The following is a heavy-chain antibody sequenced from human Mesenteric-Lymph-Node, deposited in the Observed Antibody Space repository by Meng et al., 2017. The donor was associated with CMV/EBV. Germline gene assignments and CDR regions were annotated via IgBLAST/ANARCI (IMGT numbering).Heavy chain of an antibody. J-gene: IGHJ4*02. Sequence: ASVKVSCKASGTTFSHHDMNWVRQASGQGLEWMGWMNPGSGSTGYAQKFQGRVTMTRDTSISTAYMELNSLTSEDTAVYYCAKASQWTTLGEPFDYWGQGTLVTVSS. V-gene: IGHV1-8*01. CDR1: GTTFSHHD. CDR3: AKASQWTTLGEPFDY. CDR2: MNPGSGST. D-gene: IGHD4-11*01.